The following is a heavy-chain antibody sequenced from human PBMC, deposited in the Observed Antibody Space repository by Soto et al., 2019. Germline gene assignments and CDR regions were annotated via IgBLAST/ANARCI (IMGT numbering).Heavy chain of an antibody. J-gene: IGHJ4*02. D-gene: IGHD3-3*01. CDR3: AREDDFWSGYSDY. CDR2: INAGNGNT. CDR1: GYTFISYA. V-gene: IGHV1-3*01. Sequence: ASVKVSCKASGYTFISYARHWVRQAPGQRLEWMGWINAGNGNTKYSQKFQGRVTITRDTSASTAYMELSSQRSEDTAVYYCAREDDFWSGYSDYWGQGTLVTVSS.